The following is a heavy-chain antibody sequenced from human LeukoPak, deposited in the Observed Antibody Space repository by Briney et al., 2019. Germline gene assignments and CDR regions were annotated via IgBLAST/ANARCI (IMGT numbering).Heavy chain of an antibody. CDR3: ARCRVGGSGSYYHNWFDP. CDR2: INQSGST. J-gene: IGHJ5*02. V-gene: IGHV4-34*01. CDR1: GGSFSGYY. D-gene: IGHD3-10*01. Sequence: SETLSLTCAVYGGSFSGYYWSWIRQPPGKGLEWIGEINQSGSTNYNPSLKSRVTISVDTSKNQFSLKLNSMTAADTAVYYCARCRVGGSGSYYHNWFDPWGQGTLVTVSS.